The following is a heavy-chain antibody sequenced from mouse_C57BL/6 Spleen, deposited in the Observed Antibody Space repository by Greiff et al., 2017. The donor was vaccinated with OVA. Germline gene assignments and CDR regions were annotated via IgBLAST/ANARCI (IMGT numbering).Heavy chain of an antibody. CDR1: GFTFSSYA. CDR2: ISDGGSYT. Sequence: EVKLVESGGGLVKPGGSLKLSCAASGFTFSSYAMSWVRQTPEKRLEWVATISDGGSYTYYPDNVKGRFTISGDNATNNLYLQMSHLKSEDTAMYYCARDRGDVIIISGYFDVWGTGTTVTVSS. J-gene: IGHJ1*03. D-gene: IGHD2-13*01. CDR3: ARDRGDVIIISGYFDV. V-gene: IGHV5-4*01.